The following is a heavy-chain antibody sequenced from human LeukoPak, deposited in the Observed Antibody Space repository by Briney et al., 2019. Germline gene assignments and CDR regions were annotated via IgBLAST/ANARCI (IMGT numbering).Heavy chain of an antibody. CDR1: GFTFSSHG. CDR3: AKDLSYGSPWFDP. CDR2: IWYDGSKT. Sequence: GRSLRLSCATSGFTFSSHGMHWVRQAPGKGLEWVADIWYDGSKTYYADSVEGRFTISRDYSKNTLYLQMNNLRAEDTAVYYCAKDLSYGSPWFDPWGQGTLVTVSS. V-gene: IGHV3-33*06. D-gene: IGHD3-10*01. J-gene: IGHJ5*02.